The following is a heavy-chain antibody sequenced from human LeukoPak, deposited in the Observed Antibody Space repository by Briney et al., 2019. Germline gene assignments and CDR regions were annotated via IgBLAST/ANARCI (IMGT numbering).Heavy chain of an antibody. J-gene: IGHJ4*02. CDR1: GFTFSDYA. CDR3: SRGFTYGPDY. CDR2: IRIKDSCGTI. V-gene: IGHV3-49*03. Sequence: PGRSLRLSCTTSGFTFSDYAMSWFRQAPGKGLEWVSSIRIKDSCGTIMYSASVEGRFTISRDDSRSIAYLQMNSLKTEDTAIYYCSRGFTYGPDYWGQGTLVTVSS. D-gene: IGHD3-10*01.